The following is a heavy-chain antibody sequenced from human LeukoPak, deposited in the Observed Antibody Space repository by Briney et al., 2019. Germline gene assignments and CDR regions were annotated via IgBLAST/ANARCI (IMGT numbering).Heavy chain of an antibody. J-gene: IGHJ6*02. V-gene: IGHV3-13*01. CDR1: GFTFSSYD. CDR2: IGTAGDT. Sequence: PSGGSLRLSCAASGFTFSSYDMHWVRQATGKGLEWVSAIGTAGDTYYPGSVKGRFTISRESAKNSLYLQMNSLRAGDTAVYYCARVRRGYYYYGMDVWGQGTTVTVSS. CDR3: ARVRRGYYYYGMDV.